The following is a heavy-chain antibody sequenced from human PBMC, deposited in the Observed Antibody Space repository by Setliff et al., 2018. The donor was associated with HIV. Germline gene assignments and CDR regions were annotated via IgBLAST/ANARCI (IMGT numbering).Heavy chain of an antibody. Sequence: ASVKVSCKASGYTFTGQYMHWVRQAPGQGLEWMGRITPKSGATIYAQKLQYRVTMTTNTSIRTAYMDLTRLRSDDTAVYYCALEMPMIGNSFDIWGKGTVVTVSS. CDR2: ITPKSGAT. V-gene: IGHV1-2*06. CDR3: ALEMPMIGNSFDI. D-gene: IGHD3-22*01. J-gene: IGHJ3*02. CDR1: GYTFTGQY.